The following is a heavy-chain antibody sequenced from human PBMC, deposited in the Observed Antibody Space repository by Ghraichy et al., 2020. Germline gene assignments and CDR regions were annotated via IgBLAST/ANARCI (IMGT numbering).Heavy chain of an antibody. CDR3: ARDSSTVNDAFDI. CDR1: GGSISSSSYY. D-gene: IGHD1-26*01. Sequence: SETLSLTCTVSGGSISSSSYYWGWIRQPPGKGLEWIGYIYYSGSTNYNPSLKSRVTISVDTSKNQFSLKLSSVTAADTAVYYCARDSSTVNDAFDIWGQGTMVTVSS. V-gene: IGHV4-61*01. CDR2: IYYSGST. J-gene: IGHJ3*02.